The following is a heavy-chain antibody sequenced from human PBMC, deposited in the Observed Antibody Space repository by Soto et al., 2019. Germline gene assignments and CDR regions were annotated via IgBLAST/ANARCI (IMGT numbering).Heavy chain of an antibody. CDR1: GGSISSYY. J-gene: IGHJ4*02. V-gene: IGHV4-59*01. Sequence: SETLSLTCTVSGGSISSYYWSWIRQPPGKGLEWIGYIYYSGSTNYNPSLKSRVTISVDTSKNQFSLKLSSVTAADTAVYYCARERNKLSTFDYWGQGTLVTVSS. CDR3: ARERNKLSTFDY. CDR2: IYYSGST. D-gene: IGHD3-16*01.